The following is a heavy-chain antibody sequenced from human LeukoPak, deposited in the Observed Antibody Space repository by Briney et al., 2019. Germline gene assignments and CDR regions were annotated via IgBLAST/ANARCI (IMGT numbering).Heavy chain of an antibody. CDR2: IKQDGSEK. V-gene: IGHV3-7*03. D-gene: IGHD6-13*01. Sequence: GGSLRLSCAASGFTFSSYWMSWVRQAPGKGLGWVANIKQDGSEKYYVDSVKGRFTISRDNAKNSLYLQMNSLRAEDTAVYYCARDHSSWYGSYYYYYYMDVWGKGTTVTVSS. J-gene: IGHJ6*03. CDR3: ARDHSSWYGSYYYYYYMDV. CDR1: GFTFSSYW.